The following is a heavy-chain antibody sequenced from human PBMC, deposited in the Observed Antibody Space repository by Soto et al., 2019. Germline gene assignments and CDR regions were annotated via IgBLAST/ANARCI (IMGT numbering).Heavy chain of an antibody. V-gene: IGHV1-69*13. CDR1: GGTFSSYA. J-gene: IGHJ6*02. D-gene: IGHD6-6*01. CDR3: ASPSSSSSRGYYYGMDV. CDR2: IIPIFGTA. Sequence: GASVKVSCKASGGTFSSYAISWVRQAPGQGLEWMGGIIPIFGTANYAQKFQGRVAITADESTSTAYMELSSLRSEDTAVYYCASPSSSSSRGYYYGMDVWGQRTTVTVSS.